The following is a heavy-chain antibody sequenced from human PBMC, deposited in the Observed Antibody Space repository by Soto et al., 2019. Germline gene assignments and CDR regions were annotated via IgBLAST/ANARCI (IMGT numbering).Heavy chain of an antibody. V-gene: IGHV3-33*01. CDR1: GFTFSSYG. J-gene: IGHJ3*02. CDR3: ARGLVVAASGAFDI. CDR2: IWYDGSNK. Sequence: QVQLVESGGGVVQPGRSLRLSCAASGFTFSSYGMHWVRQAPGKGLEWVAVIWYDGSNKYYADSVKGRFTISRDNSKNTMSLQMNGLRAEDTAVYYCARGLVVAASGAFDIWGQGTMVTVSS. D-gene: IGHD2-15*01.